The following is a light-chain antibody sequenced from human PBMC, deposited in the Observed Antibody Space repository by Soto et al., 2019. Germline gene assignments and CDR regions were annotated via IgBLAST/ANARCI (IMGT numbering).Light chain of an antibody. J-gene: IGLJ3*02. CDR3: CSYAGSLTWV. CDR2: DGY. Sequence: QSALTQPASLSGSPGQSITLSCTGTSDGVGAFYPVSWYQQHPHTAPKLLIYDGYKRPSGVSPRFSGSRSDNTASLTISGLLAEDEADYYCCSYAGSLTWVFGGGTKLTVL. V-gene: IGLV2-14*02. CDR1: SDGVGAFYP.